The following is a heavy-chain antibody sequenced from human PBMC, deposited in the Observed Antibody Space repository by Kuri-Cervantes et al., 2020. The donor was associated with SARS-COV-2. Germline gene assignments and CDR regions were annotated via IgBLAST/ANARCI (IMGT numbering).Heavy chain of an antibody. CDR2: VSGSGGST. CDR1: GFTFSSYA. V-gene: IGHV3-23*01. Sequence: GESLKISCAASGFTFSSYAMSWVRQAPGKGLEWVSAVSGSGGSTYYADPVKGRFTISRDNSKNTLYLQMNSLRAEDTAVYYCAKAPIGGSYFFDYWGQGTLVTVSS. D-gene: IGHD1-26*01. J-gene: IGHJ4*02. CDR3: AKAPIGGSYFFDY.